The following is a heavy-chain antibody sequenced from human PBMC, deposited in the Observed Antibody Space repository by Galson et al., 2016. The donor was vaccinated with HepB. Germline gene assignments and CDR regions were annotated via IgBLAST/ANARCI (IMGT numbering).Heavy chain of an antibody. Sequence: SVKVSCKASGYTFTNYGIAWVRQAPGQRLEWMGWINAGNGNTKYSQKFQGRVTITRDTSASTAYMELSSLRSEDTAVYYCARGRSTGIFDYWGQGTLVTVSS. D-gene: IGHD3-10*01. J-gene: IGHJ4*02. CDR3: ARGRSTGIFDY. CDR2: INAGNGNT. CDR1: GYTFTNYG. V-gene: IGHV1-3*01.